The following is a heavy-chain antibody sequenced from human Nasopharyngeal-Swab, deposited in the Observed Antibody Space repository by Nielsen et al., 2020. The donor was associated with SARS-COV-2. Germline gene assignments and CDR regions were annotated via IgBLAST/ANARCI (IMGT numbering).Heavy chain of an antibody. D-gene: IGHD3-22*01. CDR2: IYYSGST. CDR1: GGSISSYY. Sequence: GSLRLSCNVSGGSISSYYWSWIRQPPGKGLEWIGYIYYSGSTNYNPSLKSRVTISVDTSKNQFSLKLSSVTAADTAVYYCARNLVGYYYDMVGAFDIWGQGTMVTVSS. CDR3: ARNLVGYYYDMVGAFDI. V-gene: IGHV4-59*13. J-gene: IGHJ3*02.